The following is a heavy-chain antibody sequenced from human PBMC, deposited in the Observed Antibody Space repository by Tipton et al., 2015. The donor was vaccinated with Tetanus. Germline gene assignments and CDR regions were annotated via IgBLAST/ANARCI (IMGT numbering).Heavy chain of an antibody. D-gene: IGHD2-21*01. V-gene: IGHV4-39*01. CDR3: ARHVVQGAPRWFDP. Sequence: WVRQAPGKGLEWIGSIWYDGSAYYNPSLKSRVTISVDTSKNQFSLKVRSVTAADTAVYACARHVVQGAPRWFDPWGQGTQVTVSS. CDR2: IWYDGSA. J-gene: IGHJ5*02.